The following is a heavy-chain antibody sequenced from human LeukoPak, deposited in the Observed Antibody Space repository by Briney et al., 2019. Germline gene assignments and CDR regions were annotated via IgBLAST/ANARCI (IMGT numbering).Heavy chain of an antibody. Sequence: ASVKVSCKASGYTFTSYGISWVRQAPGQGLEWMGWISAYNGHTNYAQKLQGRVTMTTDTSTSTAYMEVRSLRSDDTAVYYCARANLGYDRVDYWGQGTLVTVSS. D-gene: IGHD7-27*01. CDR3: ARANLGYDRVDY. V-gene: IGHV1-18*01. CDR1: GYTFTSYG. CDR2: ISAYNGHT. J-gene: IGHJ4*02.